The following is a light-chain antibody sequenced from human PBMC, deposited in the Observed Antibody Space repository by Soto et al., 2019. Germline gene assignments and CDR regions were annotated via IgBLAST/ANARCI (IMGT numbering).Light chain of an antibody. CDR3: QKYSSVPV. V-gene: IGKV1-27*01. CDR1: QGIRNF. CDR2: AAS. Sequence: DIQMTQSPTSLSASVGDRVTITCRASQGIRNFVAWYQQKPGKAPKLLIYAASTLQSGVPSRFSGSGSGTDLNITINSLQPEDVATYSCQKYSSVPVFGPGTKVEIK. J-gene: IGKJ3*01.